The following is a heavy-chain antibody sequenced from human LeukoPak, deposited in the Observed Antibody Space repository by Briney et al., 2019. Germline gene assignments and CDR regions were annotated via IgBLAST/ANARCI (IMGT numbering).Heavy chain of an antibody. CDR3: AKRWQWLVVGFDP. J-gene: IGHJ5*02. CDR1: GFTFSSYG. CDR2: IWYDGSNK. D-gene: IGHD6-19*01. V-gene: IGHV3-33*06. Sequence: GRSLRLSCAASGFTFSSYGMHWVRQAPGKGLEWVAVIWYDGSNKYYADSVKGRFTISRDNSKNTLYLQMSSLRAEDTAVYYCAKRWQWLVVGFDPWGQGTLVTVSS.